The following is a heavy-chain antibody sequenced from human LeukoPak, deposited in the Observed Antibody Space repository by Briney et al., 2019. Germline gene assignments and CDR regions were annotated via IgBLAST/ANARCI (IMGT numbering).Heavy chain of an antibody. D-gene: IGHD6-13*01. J-gene: IGHJ3*01. CDR2: IKSKTDGGTT. V-gene: IGHV3-15*01. CDR1: GFTFSNAW. Sequence: GGSLRLSCAASGFTFSNAWMSWVRQAPGKGLEWVGRIKSKTDGGTTDYAAPVKGRLTISRDDSKNTLYLQMNSLRAEDTAVYYCARDTSSPTWGQGAMVTVSS. CDR3: ARDTSSPT.